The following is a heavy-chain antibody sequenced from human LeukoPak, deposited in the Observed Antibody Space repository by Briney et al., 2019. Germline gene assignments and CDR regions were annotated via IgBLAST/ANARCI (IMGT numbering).Heavy chain of an antibody. CDR1: GGSISSYY. D-gene: IGHD3-9*01. CDR3: ARDSRYYDILTGYYSNAFDI. J-gene: IGHJ3*02. Sequence: SETLSLTCTVPGGSISSYYWSWIRQPPGKGLEWIGYIYYSGSTNYNPSLKSRVTISVDTSKNQFSLKLSSVTAADTAVYYCARDSRYYDILTGYYSNAFDIWGQGTMVTVSS. CDR2: IYYSGST. V-gene: IGHV4-59*01.